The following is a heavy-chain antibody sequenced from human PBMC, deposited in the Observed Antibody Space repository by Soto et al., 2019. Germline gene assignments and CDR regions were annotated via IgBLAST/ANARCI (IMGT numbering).Heavy chain of an antibody. CDR1: GYSFTTYW. Sequence: EVQLVQSGAEVKKPGESLKISCKGSGYSFTTYWIGWVRQMPGKGLEGMVIIYPGDSDTRYSPSFQGQVTISADKSIXXXXXXXXXXXXXXXXXXXXXXXXXXXXXXYAMDVWGQGTTVTVSS. V-gene: IGHV5-51*03. J-gene: IGHJ6*02. CDR2: IYPGDSDT. CDR3: XXXXXXXXXXYAMDV.